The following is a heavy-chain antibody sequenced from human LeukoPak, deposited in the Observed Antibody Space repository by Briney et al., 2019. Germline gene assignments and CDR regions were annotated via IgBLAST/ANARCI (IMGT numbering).Heavy chain of an antibody. CDR2: ISSSGSYI. CDR3: AKDRLGSSGPNDY. D-gene: IGHD3-16*01. J-gene: IGHJ4*02. CDR1: SFTFSSYN. V-gene: IGHV3-21*01. Sequence: GGSLRLSCAASSFTFSSYNMNWVRQAPGKGLEWVSSISSSGSYIYYRDSVKGRFTISRDNAENSLYLEMNSLRVDDTAIYYCAKDRLGSSGPNDYWGQGTLVTVSS.